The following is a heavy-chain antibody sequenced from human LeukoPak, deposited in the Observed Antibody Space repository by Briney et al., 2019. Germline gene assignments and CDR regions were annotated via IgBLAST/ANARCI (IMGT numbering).Heavy chain of an antibody. V-gene: IGHV4-4*07. CDR3: ARARYSHNWVPTIDY. D-gene: IGHD1-1*01. J-gene: IGHJ4*02. Sequence: PSETLSLTCTVSGGPIYSYYWSWIRQTAGKGLEWIGRLYPGVSTNYNPSLKSRVTMSVDTSKNQFALKLSAVTAADTAVYYCARARYSHNWVPTIDYWGQGTLVTVSS. CDR2: LYPGVST. CDR1: GGPIYSYY.